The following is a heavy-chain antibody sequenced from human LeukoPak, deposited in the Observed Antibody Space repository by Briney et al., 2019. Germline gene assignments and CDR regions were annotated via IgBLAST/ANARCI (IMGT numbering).Heavy chain of an antibody. V-gene: IGHV3-23*01. Sequence: GGSLRLSCAASGFTFSSYAMSWVRQAPGKGLEWVSAISGSGGSTYYADSVKGRFTISRDNSKNTLYLQMNSLRAEDTAVYYCARALGYCSSTSCYHYYYYGMDVWGQGATVTVSS. CDR3: ARALGYCSSTSCYHYYYYGMDV. CDR2: ISGSGGST. CDR1: GFTFSSYA. D-gene: IGHD2-2*01. J-gene: IGHJ6*02.